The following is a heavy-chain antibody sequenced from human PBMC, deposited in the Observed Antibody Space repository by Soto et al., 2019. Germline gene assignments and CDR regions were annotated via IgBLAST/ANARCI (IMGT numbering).Heavy chain of an antibody. CDR3: ASWWGKDIVVVPAAIDPVYYYYYYYYMDV. V-gene: IGHV4-34*01. D-gene: IGHD2-2*02. CDR1: GGSFSDYH. CDR2: INHSGGT. J-gene: IGHJ6*03. Sequence: SETLSLTCAVSGGSFSDYHWSWIRQPPGKGLEWVGEINHSGGTNYNPSLKSRVTISVDTSKNQFSLRLSSVTAEDTAVYYCASWWGKDIVVVPAAIDPVYYYYYYYYMDVWGKGTTVTVSS.